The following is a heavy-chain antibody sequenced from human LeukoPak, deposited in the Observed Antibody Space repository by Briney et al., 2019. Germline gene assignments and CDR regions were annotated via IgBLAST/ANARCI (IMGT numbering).Heavy chain of an antibody. Sequence: PGGSLRLSCAASGFIFSTYAMHWVRQAPGKGLEWVAVISSDGSNKYYADSVKGRFTLSRDNSEKTLYLHMNSLRAEDTAVFYCAKVRDSLLVNAFDIWGQGTMVTVSS. CDR1: GFIFSTYA. J-gene: IGHJ3*02. D-gene: IGHD3-10*01. CDR2: ISSDGSNK. CDR3: AKVRDSLLVNAFDI. V-gene: IGHV3-30*04.